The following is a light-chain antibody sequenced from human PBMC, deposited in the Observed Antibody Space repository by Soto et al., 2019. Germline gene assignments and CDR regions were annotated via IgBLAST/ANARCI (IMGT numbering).Light chain of an antibody. CDR1: SSNIGNNY. V-gene: IGLV1-51*01. CDR3: GTWDSSLSVYV. J-gene: IGLJ1*01. CDR2: DNN. Sequence: QAVVTQPPSVSAAPGQKVTISCSGSSSNIGNNYVSWYQQLPGTAPKPLIYDNNKRPSGIPDRFSGSKSGTSATLGITGLQTGDEADYYCGTWDSSLSVYVFGTGTKLTVL.